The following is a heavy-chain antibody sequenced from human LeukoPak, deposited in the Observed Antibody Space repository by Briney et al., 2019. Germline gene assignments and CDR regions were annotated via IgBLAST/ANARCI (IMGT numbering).Heavy chain of an antibody. CDR2: IIGSGGST. V-gene: IGHV3-23*01. D-gene: IGHD3-16*01. Sequence: PGGSLRLSCAASGFTFSSYGMSWVRQAPGKGLEWVSAIIGSGGSTYYADSVKGRFTISRDNSKNTLYLQMNSLRAEDTAVYYCAKDGGGKTFGGVKKFPYHWGQGTLVTVSS. J-gene: IGHJ5*02. CDR3: AKDGGGKTFGGVKKFPYH. CDR1: GFTFSSYG.